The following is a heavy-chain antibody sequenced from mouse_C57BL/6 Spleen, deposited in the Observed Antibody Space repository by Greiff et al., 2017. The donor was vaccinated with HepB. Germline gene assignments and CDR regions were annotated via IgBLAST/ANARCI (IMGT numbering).Heavy chain of an antibody. D-gene: IGHD1-1*01. J-gene: IGHJ3*01. CDR3: YYYGSSLFAY. Sequence: EVQLQQSGAELVRPGASVKLSCTASGFNINDYYMHWVKQRPEQGLEWIGRIDPEDGDTEYAPKFQGKATMTADTSSNTAYLQLSSLTSEDTAVYYCYYYGSSLFAYWGQGTLVTVSA. CDR1: GFNINDYY. V-gene: IGHV14-1*01. CDR2: IDPEDGDT.